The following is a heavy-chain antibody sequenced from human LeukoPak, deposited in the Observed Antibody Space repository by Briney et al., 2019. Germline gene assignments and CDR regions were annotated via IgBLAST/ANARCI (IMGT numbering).Heavy chain of an antibody. CDR1: GFTFSAYA. CDR2: IINSGSRT. J-gene: IGHJ5*01. V-gene: IGHV3-23*01. CDR3: AKDSEVVPALREKDNRLDS. Sequence: GGSLRHSCVASGFTFSAYAMHWVRQAPGKGLQWVSGIINSGSRTHYSDSVKGRFTISRDNSNNILYLEMNNLRVEDTAVYFCAKDSEVVPALREKDNRLDSWGPGTLVTVSS. D-gene: IGHD2-2*01.